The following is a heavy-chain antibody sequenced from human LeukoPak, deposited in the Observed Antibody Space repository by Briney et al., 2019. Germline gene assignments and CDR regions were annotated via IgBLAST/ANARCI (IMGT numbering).Heavy chain of an antibody. D-gene: IGHD4-17*01. J-gene: IGHJ2*01. Sequence: PSETLSLTCTVSGYSISSGYYWGWIRQPPGKGLEWIGGIYHSGSTYYNPSLKSRVTISVDTSKNQFSLKLSSVTAADTAVYYCARDAWDDYGDYTEPLDLWGRGTLVTVSS. CDR2: IYHSGST. V-gene: IGHV4-38-2*02. CDR3: ARDAWDDYGDYTEPLDL. CDR1: GYSISSGYY.